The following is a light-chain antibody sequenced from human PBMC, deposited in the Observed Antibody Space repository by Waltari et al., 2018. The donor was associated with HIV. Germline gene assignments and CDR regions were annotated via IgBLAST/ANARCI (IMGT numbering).Light chain of an antibody. V-gene: IGLV2-23*02. Sequence: QSALTQPASVSGSPGQSMTISCTGTSSDFGSYNLVSWYQQHPGKAPKLMIYEVSKRPSGVSNRFSGSKSGNTASLTSSVLQAEDEADYYCCSYAGTSTVVFGGGTKLTVL. CDR3: CSYAGTSTVV. CDR1: SSDFGSYNL. J-gene: IGLJ2*01. CDR2: EVS.